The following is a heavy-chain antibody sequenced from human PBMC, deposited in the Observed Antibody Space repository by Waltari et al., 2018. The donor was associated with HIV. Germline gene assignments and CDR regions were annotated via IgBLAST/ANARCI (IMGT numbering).Heavy chain of an antibody. D-gene: IGHD3-10*01. CDR1: GFSLSTSGVG. CDR3: AHSSLTYYYGSGSYQPPVPSYNWFDP. CDR2: IYWNDDK. V-gene: IGHV2-5*01. J-gene: IGHJ5*02. Sequence: QITLKESGPTLVKPTQTLTLTCTFSGFSLSTSGVGVGWIRQPPGKALEWLALIYWNDDKRYSPSLKSRLTITKDTSKNQVVLTMTNMDPVDTATYYCAHSSLTYYYGSGSYQPPVPSYNWFDPWGQGTLVTVSS.